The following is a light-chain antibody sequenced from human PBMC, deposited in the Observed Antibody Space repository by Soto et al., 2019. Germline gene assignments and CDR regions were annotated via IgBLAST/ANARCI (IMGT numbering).Light chain of an antibody. CDR1: SSNIGSHT. CDR3: AVWDDSLSGLV. J-gene: IGLJ3*02. CDR2: SNN. V-gene: IGLV1-44*01. Sequence: QSVLTQPPSASGTPGQRVTISCSGSSSNIGSHTVNWYQQLPRTAPKLLIYSNNQRPSGVPDRFSGSKSGTSASLAISGLQSEDEADYYCAVWDDSLSGLVFGGGTKLTVL.